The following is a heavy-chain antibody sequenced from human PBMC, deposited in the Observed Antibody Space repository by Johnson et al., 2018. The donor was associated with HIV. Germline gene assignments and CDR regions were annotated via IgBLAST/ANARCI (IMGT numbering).Heavy chain of an antibody. CDR1: GFTFSSYW. J-gene: IGHJ3*01. D-gene: IGHD2-15*01. CDR3: VRDSVVANISRD. V-gene: IGHV3-7*01. Sequence: VQLVESGGGLVQPGGSLRLSCAASGFTFSSYWMSWVRQAPGKGLEWVANIKQDGSEKYYVDSVKGLFTISRDNAKNSLFLQMNSLRAEDTAVYYCVRDSVVANISRDWGQGTKVTVSS. CDR2: IKQDGSEK.